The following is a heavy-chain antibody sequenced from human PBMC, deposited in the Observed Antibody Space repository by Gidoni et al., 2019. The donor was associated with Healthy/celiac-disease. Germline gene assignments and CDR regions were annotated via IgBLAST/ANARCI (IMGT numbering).Heavy chain of an antibody. CDR2: IYYSGST. D-gene: IGHD2-2*01. CDR1: GGSISSYY. J-gene: IGHJ4*02. V-gene: IGHV4-59*08. Sequence: QVQLQESGPGLVKPSETLSLTCTVSGGSISSYYWSWIRQPPGKGLEWIGYIYYSGSTNYNPYLKSRVTISVDTSKNQFSLKLSSVTAADTALYYCARHLGYCSSTSCYDWGYYFDYWGQGTLVTVSS. CDR3: ARHLGYCSSTSCYDWGYYFDY.